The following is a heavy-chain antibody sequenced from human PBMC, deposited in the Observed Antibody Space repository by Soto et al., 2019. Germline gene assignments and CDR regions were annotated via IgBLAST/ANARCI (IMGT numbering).Heavy chain of an antibody. D-gene: IGHD1-26*01. J-gene: IGHJ5*02. CDR1: GFTFSSYS. V-gene: IGHV3-48*01. CDR3: ARVTRGIRGGDNWFDP. Sequence: GGSLRLSCAASGFTFSSYSMNWVRQAPGKGLEWVSYISSSSSTIYYADSVKGRFTISRDNAKNSLYLQMNSLRAEDTAVYYCARVTRGIRGGDNWFDPWGQGTLVTVSS. CDR2: ISSSSSTI.